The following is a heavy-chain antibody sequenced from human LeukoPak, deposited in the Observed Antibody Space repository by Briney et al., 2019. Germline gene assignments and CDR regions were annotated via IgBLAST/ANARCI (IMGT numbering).Heavy chain of an antibody. J-gene: IGHJ4*02. CDR3: ARDWNSDWYYDY. Sequence: GVPLRLSCAASGFTFSNYGMHWIRQAPGKGLEWVAVLWHDNNRYYGESVKGRFTVFRDSSKNTVALQMDSLRAEDTAVYYCARDWNSDWYYDYWGPGTLVTVSS. CDR2: LWHDNNR. D-gene: IGHD3-16*01. CDR1: GFTFSNYG. V-gene: IGHV3-33*01.